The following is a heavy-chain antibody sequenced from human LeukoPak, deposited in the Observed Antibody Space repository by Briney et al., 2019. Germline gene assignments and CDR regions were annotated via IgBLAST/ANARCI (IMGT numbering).Heavy chain of an antibody. V-gene: IGHV4-4*02. CDR1: GGSISSSNW. Sequence: SGTLSLTCAVSGGSISSSNWWSWVRQPPGKGLAWIGEIYHSGSTNYNPSLKSRVTISVDKSKNQFSLKLSSVTAADTAVYYCASLYSSSWYDAFDIWGQGTMVTVSS. CDR3: ASLYSSSWYDAFDI. J-gene: IGHJ3*02. D-gene: IGHD6-13*01. CDR2: IYHSGST.